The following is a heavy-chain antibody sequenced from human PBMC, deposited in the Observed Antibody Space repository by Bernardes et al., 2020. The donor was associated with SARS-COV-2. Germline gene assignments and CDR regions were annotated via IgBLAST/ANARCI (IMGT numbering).Heavy chain of an antibody. J-gene: IGHJ4*01. Sequence: SETLSLTRTVSGDSITSNTYYWSWIRQPAGKGLEWIGRISTSGSTNYNPSLKSRVTISIDTSKKQFSLQMTSVTAADTAVYYCARNQGSGWRSPFDYWGHGTLVAVSS. CDR3: ARNQGSGWRSPFDY. CDR1: GDSITSNTYY. V-gene: IGHV4-61*02. D-gene: IGHD2-15*01. CDR2: ISTSGST.